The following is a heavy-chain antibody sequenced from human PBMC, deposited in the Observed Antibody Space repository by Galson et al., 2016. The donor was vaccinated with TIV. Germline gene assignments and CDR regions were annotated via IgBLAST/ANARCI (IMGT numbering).Heavy chain of an antibody. J-gene: IGHJ2*01. Sequence: SLRLSCAVSGFMFSSYGMHWVRQAPGKGLEWVAFIRYDGSNKYYADSVKGRFTIARDNSMTTLYPQMNSLRAEDTAVYYCAKESGSYFSYWYFDLWGRGTLVTVSS. V-gene: IGHV3-30*02. D-gene: IGHD3-10*01. CDR3: AKESGSYFSYWYFDL. CDR2: IRYDGSNK. CDR1: GFMFSSYG.